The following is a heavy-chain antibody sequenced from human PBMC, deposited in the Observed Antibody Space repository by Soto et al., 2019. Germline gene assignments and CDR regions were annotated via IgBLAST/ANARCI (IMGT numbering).Heavy chain of an antibody. CDR3: ARINKLASGWENWYFDL. Sequence: SGPTLVNPTETLTLTCSVSGFSLTNDRMSVSWIRQPPGKAMEWLAHIFSNDEKLYSTSLKSRLTISKDTSKSRVVLLMTNMDPVDTATYYCARINKLASGWENWYFDLWGRGTLVTVSS. V-gene: IGHV2-26*01. CDR1: GFSLTNDRMS. J-gene: IGHJ2*01. D-gene: IGHD6-19*01. CDR2: IFSNDEK.